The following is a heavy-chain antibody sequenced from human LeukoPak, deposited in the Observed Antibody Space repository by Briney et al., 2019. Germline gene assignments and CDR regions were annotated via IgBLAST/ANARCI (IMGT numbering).Heavy chain of an antibody. J-gene: IGHJ4*02. V-gene: IGHV3-30*18. D-gene: IGHD3-16*01. CDR3: AKVRVDAYVSPNDY. CDR1: GFTFSSYG. Sequence: PGGSLRLSCSASGFTFSSYGMHWVRQAPGMGLEWVAIISYDGSNQYYADSVKGRFTISRDNSRNMLYLQMNSLRAEDTALYYCAKVRVDAYVSPNDYWGQGTLVTVSS. CDR2: ISYDGSNQ.